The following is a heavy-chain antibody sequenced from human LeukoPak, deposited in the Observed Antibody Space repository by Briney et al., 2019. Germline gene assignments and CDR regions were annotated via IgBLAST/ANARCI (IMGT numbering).Heavy chain of an antibody. CDR1: QFTFINYA. V-gene: IGHV3-23*01. CDR3: VKGVRMGVTSAFDI. J-gene: IGHJ3*02. CDR2: IGDSSTST. D-gene: IGHD1-26*01. Sequence: GGSLRLSCAASQFTFINYAMGWVRQAPGRGLEWVSFIGDSSTSTYYADSVKGRFTISRDNSKYTLYLQMNSLRAEDTAVYYCVKGVRMGVTSAFDIWGQGTMVTVSS.